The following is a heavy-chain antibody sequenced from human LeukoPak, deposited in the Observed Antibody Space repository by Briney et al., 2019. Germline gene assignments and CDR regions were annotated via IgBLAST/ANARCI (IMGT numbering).Heavy chain of an antibody. V-gene: IGHV6-1*01. Sequence: SQTLSLTCAISGDSVSSNNAAWNWIRQSPSRGLEWLGRTYYRSKWYNDYAVSVKSRITVNRDTSKNQSSLQLNSVTPEDTAVYYCTRDPGYSNWYYFDYWGQGTLVTVSS. CDR2: TYYRSKWYN. D-gene: IGHD6-13*01. CDR3: TRDPGYSNWYYFDY. J-gene: IGHJ4*02. CDR1: GDSVSSNNAA.